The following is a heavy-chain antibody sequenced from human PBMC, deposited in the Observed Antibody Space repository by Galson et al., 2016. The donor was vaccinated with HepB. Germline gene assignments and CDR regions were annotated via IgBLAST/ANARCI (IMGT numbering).Heavy chain of an antibody. CDR3: ARGTFCSGDSCYSPAFDM. D-gene: IGHD2-15*01. CDR2: IRSKANNYAT. CDR1: GFTFSGSA. V-gene: IGHV3-73*01. J-gene: IGHJ3*02. Sequence: SPRLSCAASGFTFSGSAMHWFRQASGTGLEWVGRIRSKANNYATAYAASVKGRFTISRDDSKNTAYLQVNTLRAEDTAVYYCARGTFCSGDSCYSPAFDMWGQGTMVTVSS.